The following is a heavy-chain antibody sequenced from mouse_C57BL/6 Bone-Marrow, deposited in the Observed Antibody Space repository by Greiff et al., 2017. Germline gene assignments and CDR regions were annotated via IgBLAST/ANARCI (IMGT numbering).Heavy chain of an antibody. Sequence: VQLQQPGAELVRPGSSVKLSCKASGYTFTSYWMDWVKQRPGQGLEWIGKIYPTNGNTYYNEKFKGKATLTVDKSSSTAYMQLSSLTSEDSAVYYGARSRAREGAPKDYWGKGTTVTVAS. CDR3: ARSRAREGAPKDY. V-gene: IGHV1-61*01. CDR2: IYPTNGNT. D-gene: IGHD3-1*01. J-gene: IGHJ4*01. CDR1: GYTFTSYW.